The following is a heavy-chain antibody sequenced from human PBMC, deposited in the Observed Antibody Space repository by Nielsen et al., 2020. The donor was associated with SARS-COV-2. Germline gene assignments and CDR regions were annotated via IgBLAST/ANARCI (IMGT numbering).Heavy chain of an antibody. J-gene: IGHJ4*02. CDR2: IYTSGST. CDR1: GGSFSGYY. V-gene: IGHV4-59*10. CDR3: ASGLEWLLD. Sequence: SETLSLTCAVYGGSFSGYYWNWIRQHAGKGLEWIGRIYTSGSTNYNPSFKSRVSMSVDTSKNQFSLNLSSVTAADTAVYYCASGLEWLLDWGQGTLV. D-gene: IGHD3-3*01.